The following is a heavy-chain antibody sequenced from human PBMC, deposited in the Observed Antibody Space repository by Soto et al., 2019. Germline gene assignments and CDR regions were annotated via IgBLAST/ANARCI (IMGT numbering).Heavy chain of an antibody. CDR3: AIGTRNSWTCDL. D-gene: IGHD6-13*01. CDR1: GGTFSNYA. V-gene: IGHV1-69*01. Sequence: QVQVVQSGAEVKKPGSSVKVSCKASGGTFSNYAISWVRQAPGHGLEWVGGIIPLTATPVYAQTVQGRLTITADEITSAAYTELSSLRSDDTAVYDCAIGTRNSWTCDLWCQGTLVTVSS. CDR2: IIPLTATP. J-gene: IGHJ4*02.